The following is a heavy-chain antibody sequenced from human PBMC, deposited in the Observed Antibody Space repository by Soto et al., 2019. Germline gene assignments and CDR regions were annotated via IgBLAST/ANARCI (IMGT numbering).Heavy chain of an antibody. CDR2: IKTDGSST. Sequence: EVQLVESGGGLVQPGGSLRLSCAVSGFTFSSFWMHWVRQAPGEGLVWVSRIKTDGSSTSYADSVKGRFTISRDNAKNTLYLQMNSLRVEDTAMYYCAKRGVDTFGLSCWGQGTLVTVSS. CDR1: GFTFSSFW. CDR3: AKRGVDTFGLSC. D-gene: IGHD3-10*01. V-gene: IGHV3-74*01. J-gene: IGHJ4*02.